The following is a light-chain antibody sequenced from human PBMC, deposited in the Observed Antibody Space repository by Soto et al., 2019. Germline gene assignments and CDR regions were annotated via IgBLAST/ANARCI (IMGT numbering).Light chain of an antibody. CDR2: AAS. V-gene: IGKV1-39*01. CDR3: QQSYSTSQFT. Sequence: DIQMTQSPSSLSASVGDGVTITCRASQSISSYLNWYQQKPGKAPKLLIYAASSLQSGVPSRFSGSGSGTDFTLTISSLQPEDFATYYCQQSYSTSQFTFGPGTKVDIK. J-gene: IGKJ3*01. CDR1: QSISSY.